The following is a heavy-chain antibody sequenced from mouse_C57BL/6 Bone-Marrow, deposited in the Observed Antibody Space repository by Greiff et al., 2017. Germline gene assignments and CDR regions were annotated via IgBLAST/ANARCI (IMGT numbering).Heavy chain of an antibody. J-gene: IGHJ2*01. D-gene: IGHD1-1*01. CDR3: ARYMGYYGSSYNYCDY. Sequence: EVKLVESGGGLVQPGGSLSLSCAASGFTFTDYYMSWVRQPPGKALEWLGFIRNKANGYTTEYSATVKGRFTISSDNSKSSRYLQMNALRAEDSATEYCARYMGYYGSSYNYCDYWGQGTTLTVSS. CDR1: GFTFTDYY. V-gene: IGHV7-3*01. CDR2: IRNKANGYTT.